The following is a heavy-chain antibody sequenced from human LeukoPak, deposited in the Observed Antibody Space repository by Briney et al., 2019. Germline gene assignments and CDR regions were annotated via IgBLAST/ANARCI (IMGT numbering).Heavy chain of an antibody. Sequence: SETLPLTCSVSGYSISTSNYWAWIRQPPGRGLEWIGHIYYSGGIYYNPSLKSRVTMSVDTFRNQFSLKLSSVTAVDTAVYYCARKTTAGPTKAAFDIWGQGTMVAVST. CDR2: IYYSGGI. CDR3: ARKTTAGPTKAAFDI. D-gene: IGHD2-21*02. V-gene: IGHV4-28*05. J-gene: IGHJ3*02. CDR1: GYSISTSNY.